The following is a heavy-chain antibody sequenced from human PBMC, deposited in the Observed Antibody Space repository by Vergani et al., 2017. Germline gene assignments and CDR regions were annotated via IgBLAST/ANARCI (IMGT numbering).Heavy chain of an antibody. CDR3: VRDQVTMLRGSDALDI. D-gene: IGHD3-10*01. V-gene: IGHV3-49*04. J-gene: IGHJ3*02. CDR2: IRSKAYGQAT. CDR1: GITFWKFG. Sequence: EVDLVESGGGLAQPGGSLRLSCEASGITFWKFGMHWVRQGPGKGLEWVGGIRSKAYGQATIYAASVKGRFTISRDDSKSIAYLQMNNLQTEDTAMYYCVRDQVTMLRGSDALDIWGQGTMVTVSS.